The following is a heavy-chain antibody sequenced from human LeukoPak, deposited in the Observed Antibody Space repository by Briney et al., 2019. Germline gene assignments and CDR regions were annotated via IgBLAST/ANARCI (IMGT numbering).Heavy chain of an antibody. V-gene: IGHV1-8*03. D-gene: IGHD3-22*01. Sequence: GESLKISCKGSGYPFTSYDINWVRQATGQGLEWMGWMNPNSGDTAYAHKFQGRVTITRNTSISTAYMELSSLRSEDTAVYYCATEDYYDSGSFDPWGQGTLVTVSS. J-gene: IGHJ5*02. CDR2: MNPNSGDT. CDR1: GYPFTSYD. CDR3: ATEDYYDSGSFDP.